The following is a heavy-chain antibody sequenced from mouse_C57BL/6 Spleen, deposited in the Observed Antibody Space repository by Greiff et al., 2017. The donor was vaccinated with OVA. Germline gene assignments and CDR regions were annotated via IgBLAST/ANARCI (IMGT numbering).Heavy chain of an antibody. D-gene: IGHD2-2*01. Sequence: EVQLVESGGDLVKPGGSLKLSCAASGFTFSSYGMSWVRQTPDKRLEWVATISSGGSYTYYPDSVKGRFTISRDNAKNTLYLQMSSLKSEDTAMYYCARGYDRVFDYWGQGTTLTASS. V-gene: IGHV5-6*01. CDR3: ARGYDRVFDY. CDR2: ISSGGSYT. J-gene: IGHJ2*01. CDR1: GFTFSSYG.